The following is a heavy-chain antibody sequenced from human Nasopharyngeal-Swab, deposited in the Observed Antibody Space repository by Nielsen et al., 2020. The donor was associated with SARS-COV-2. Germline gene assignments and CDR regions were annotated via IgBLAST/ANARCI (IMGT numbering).Heavy chain of an antibody. V-gene: IGHV3-21*01. CDR3: ARDPGRWVRGVYY. CDR1: GFTFSSYS. J-gene: IGHJ4*02. Sequence: GESLKISCAASGFTFSSYSMSWVRQAPGKGLEWVSSISSSSSYIYYADSVKGRFTTSRDNAKNSLYLQMNSLRAEDTAVYYCARDPGRWVRGVYYWGQGTLVTVSS. CDR2: ISSSSSYI. D-gene: IGHD3-10*01.